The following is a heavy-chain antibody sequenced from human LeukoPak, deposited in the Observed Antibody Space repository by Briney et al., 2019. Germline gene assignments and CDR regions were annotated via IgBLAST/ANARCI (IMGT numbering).Heavy chain of an antibody. D-gene: IGHD4-23*01. CDR2: IKQAGSDK. CDR1: GFTFSSFR. CDR3: AKSSGYGGIDFDY. J-gene: IGHJ4*02. Sequence: GGSLRLSCAASGFTFSSFRMSWVRQAPGKGLEWVANIKQAGSDKYYMDSVNGQFTITKDIPKYSLYLQMNSLRAEDTAVYYCAKSSGYGGIDFDYWGLGTLVTVSS. V-gene: IGHV3-7*02.